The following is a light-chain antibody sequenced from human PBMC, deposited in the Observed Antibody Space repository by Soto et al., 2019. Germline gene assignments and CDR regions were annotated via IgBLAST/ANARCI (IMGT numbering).Light chain of an antibody. CDR1: SSDVGGNGY. J-gene: IGLJ1*01. Sequence: QSALTQPASVSGSPGQSSTISCTGTSSDVGGNGYVSWYQQHPGKAPKLMIYDVGNRPSGVSNRFSGSKSGNTASLTISGLQAEDEADYYCSSYTTSSTLYVFGTGTKLTVL. V-gene: IGLV2-14*03. CDR2: DVG. CDR3: SSYTTSSTLYV.